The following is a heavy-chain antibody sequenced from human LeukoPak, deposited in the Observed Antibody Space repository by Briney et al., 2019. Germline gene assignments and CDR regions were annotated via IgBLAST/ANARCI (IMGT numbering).Heavy chain of an antibody. CDR3: AREEEAIAGLFDY. V-gene: IGHV4-59*12. J-gene: IGHJ4*02. Sequence: SETLSLTCTVSGGSISSYYWSWIRQPPGKGLEWIGYIYYSGSTYYNPSLKSRVRISMDTSKNQFSLQLSSVTAADTAVYYCAREEEAIAGLFDYWGQGILVTVSS. CDR1: GGSISSYY. CDR2: IYYSGST. D-gene: IGHD6-13*01.